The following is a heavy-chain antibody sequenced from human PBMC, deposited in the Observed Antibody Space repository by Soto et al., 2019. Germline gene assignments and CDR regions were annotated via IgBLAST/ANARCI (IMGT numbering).Heavy chain of an antibody. CDR2: VSHDGRNT. V-gene: IGHV3-30*18. Sequence: VQLVESGGGVVQPGRSLRLSCAASGFTFSDYAMHWVRQAPGKGLEWVAVVSHDGRNTHYADSVKGRFTISRDSSKNTASLELTSLRAEGTAGYYCAKGGRQWLVTSGFNYWGQGALVTVSS. CDR3: AKGGRQWLVTSGFNY. CDR1: GFTFSDYA. J-gene: IGHJ4*02. D-gene: IGHD6-19*01.